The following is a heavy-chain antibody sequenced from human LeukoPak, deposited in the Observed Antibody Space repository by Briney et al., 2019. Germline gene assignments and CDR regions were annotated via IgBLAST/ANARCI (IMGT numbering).Heavy chain of an antibody. V-gene: IGHV4-61*01. CDR1: GGSVSSGSYY. CDR2: IYHTGST. D-gene: IGHD2-2*01. CDR3: AVSSTSCCDYGMDV. J-gene: IGHJ6*02. Sequence: SETLSLTCTVSGGSVSSGSYYWSWIRQPPGTGLEWIAYIYHTGSTNYNPSLKSRVTISVDTSKNQFSLKLSSVTAADTAVYYCAVSSTSCCDYGMDVWGQGTTVTVSS.